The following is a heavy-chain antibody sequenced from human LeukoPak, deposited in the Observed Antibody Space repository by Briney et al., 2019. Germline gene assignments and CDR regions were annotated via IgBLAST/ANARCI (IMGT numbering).Heavy chain of an antibody. CDR2: IYTSGST. Sequence: SETLSLTCTVSGGSISSYYWSWIRQPAGEGLEWIGRIYTSGSTYYNPSLKSRVTMSVDTSKNQFSLKLSSVTAADTAVYYCARDVSCQYCSSTSHYYYYGMDVWGQGTTVTVSS. V-gene: IGHV4-4*07. CDR3: ARDVSCQYCSSTSHYYYYGMDV. CDR1: GGSISSYY. J-gene: IGHJ6*02. D-gene: IGHD2-2*01.